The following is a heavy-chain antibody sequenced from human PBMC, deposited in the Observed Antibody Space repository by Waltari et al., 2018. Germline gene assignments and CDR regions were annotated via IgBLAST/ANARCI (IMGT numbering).Heavy chain of an antibody. V-gene: IGHV3-30*02. Sequence: QVHLVESGGGVVQPGGSLRLSCAAPGFNFTLFGMHWVRQAPGKGLEWVSFISYDGSNDNYADSVKGRFTMSRDNSKKMLYVQMNNLRAEDSAVYYCVKGNEIDYWGQGTLVTVSS. D-gene: IGHD1-1*01. CDR3: VKGNEIDY. J-gene: IGHJ4*02. CDR2: ISYDGSND. CDR1: GFNFTLFG.